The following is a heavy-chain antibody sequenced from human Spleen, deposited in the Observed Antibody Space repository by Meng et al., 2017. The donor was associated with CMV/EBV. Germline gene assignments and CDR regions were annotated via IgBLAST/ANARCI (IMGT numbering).Heavy chain of an antibody. Sequence: GGSLRLSCAASGFSFTNYWMSWVRQGPGKGLEWVANIKQDGGEKHYVDSVKGRFTISRDNAKNSLYLQMNSLRTEDTAVYYCASGGAAAYWNWFDPWGQGTLVTVSS. CDR2: IKQDGGEK. J-gene: IGHJ5*02. CDR3: ASGGAAAYWNWFDP. CDR1: GFSFTNYW. V-gene: IGHV3-7*03. D-gene: IGHD2-2*01.